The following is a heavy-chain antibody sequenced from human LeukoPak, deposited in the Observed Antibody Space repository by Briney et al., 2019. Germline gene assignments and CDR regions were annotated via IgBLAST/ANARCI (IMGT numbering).Heavy chain of an antibody. J-gene: IGHJ6*03. CDR2: ISSSGSTI. Sequence: GGSLRLSCAASGFTFSDYYMSWIRQAPGKGLEWVSYISSSGSTIYYADSVKGRFTISRDNAKNSLYLQMNSLRAEDTAVYYCARLRSSSFYYYYMDVWGKGTAVTVSS. D-gene: IGHD6-6*01. CDR3: ARLRSSSFYYYYMDV. V-gene: IGHV3-11*01. CDR1: GFTFSDYY.